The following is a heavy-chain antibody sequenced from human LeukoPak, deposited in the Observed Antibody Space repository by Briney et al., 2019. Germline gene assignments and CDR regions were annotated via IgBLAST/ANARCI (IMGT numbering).Heavy chain of an antibody. CDR2: INHSGST. J-gene: IGHJ5*02. CDR3: ARGAKKLGYCSSTSCYSRGWFDP. V-gene: IGHV4-34*01. Sequence: SETLPLTCAVYGESFSGYYWSWIRQPPGKGLEWIGEINHSGSTNYNPSLKSRVTISVDTSKSQFSLKLSSVTAADTAVYYCARGAKKLGYCSSTSCYSRGWFDPWGQGTLVTVSS. D-gene: IGHD2-2*02. CDR1: GESFSGYY.